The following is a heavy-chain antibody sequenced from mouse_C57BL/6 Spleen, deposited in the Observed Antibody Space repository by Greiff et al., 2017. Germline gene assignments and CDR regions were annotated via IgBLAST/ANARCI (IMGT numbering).Heavy chain of an antibody. V-gene: IGHV1-82*01. J-gene: IGHJ4*01. CDR3: ARRTEDAMDY. Sequence: VQLQQSGPELVKPGASVKISCKASGYAFSSSWMNWVKQRPGKGLEWIGRIYPGDGDTNYNGKFKGKATLTADKSSSTAYMQLSSLTSEDSAVYFCARRTEDAMDYWGQGTSVSVSS. CDR2: IYPGDGDT. CDR1: GYAFSSSW.